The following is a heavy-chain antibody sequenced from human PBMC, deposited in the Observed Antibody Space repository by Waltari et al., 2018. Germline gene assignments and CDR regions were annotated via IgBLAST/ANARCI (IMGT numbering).Heavy chain of an antibody. CDR1: AGAIGTFY. Sequence: QVQLQESGPGLLKPSEPLSLTCSVSAGAIGTFYWTWIRQPPGKGLEWIGYIHRSGAAKYSPSLKSRVTISIDASMSHFSLRLTSVTAADTATYFCARDTALRPAAGPDAYDVWGQGTLVTVS. D-gene: IGHD6-13*01. CDR3: ARDTALRPAAGPDAYDV. V-gene: IGHV4-4*08. J-gene: IGHJ3*01. CDR2: IHRSGAA.